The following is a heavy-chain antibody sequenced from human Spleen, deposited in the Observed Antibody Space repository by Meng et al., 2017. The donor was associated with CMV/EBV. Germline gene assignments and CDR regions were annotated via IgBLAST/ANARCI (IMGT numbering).Heavy chain of an antibody. V-gene: IGHV3-74*01. CDR1: GFTFSSYW. CDR2: INSDGSST. D-gene: IGHD3-3*01. Sequence: GESLKISCAASGFTFSSYWMHWVRQAPGKGLVWVSRINSDGSSTSYADSVKGRFTISRDNAKNTLYLQMNSLRAEDTAVHYCATPLGINDFWSGYPNYGMDVWGQGTTVTVSS. CDR3: ATPLGINDFWSGYPNYGMDV. J-gene: IGHJ6*02.